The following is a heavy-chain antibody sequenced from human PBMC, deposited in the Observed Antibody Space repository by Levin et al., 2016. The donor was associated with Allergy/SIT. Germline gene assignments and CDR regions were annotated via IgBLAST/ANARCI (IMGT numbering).Heavy chain of an antibody. Sequence: SVKVSCKASGGTFTNSAINWVRQARGQGPEWMGRIIPILAKTDYAQKFQGRVTLTADKSASTAYMELSRLTHEDTAVYYCARENSTSWFKGSYNGMDVWGQGTTVTVSS. V-gene: IGHV1-69*04. D-gene: IGHD2/OR15-2a*01. CDR3: ARENSTSWFKGSYNGMDV. J-gene: IGHJ6*02. CDR2: IIPILAKT. CDR1: GGTFTNSA.